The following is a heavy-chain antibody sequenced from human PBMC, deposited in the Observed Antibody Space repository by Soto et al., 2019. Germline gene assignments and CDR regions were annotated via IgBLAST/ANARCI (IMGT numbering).Heavy chain of an antibody. V-gene: IGHV4-61*08. CDR3: AINADV. J-gene: IGHJ6*02. CDR2: SYNSGS. CDR1: GGSISSGGYF. Sequence: PSETLSLTCAVSGGSISSGGYFWSWIRQPPGKGLEWIAYSYNSGSSYNPSLKSRVTISVDTSKNQLSLELTSVIAADSAVYYCAINADVWGQGATVTVSS.